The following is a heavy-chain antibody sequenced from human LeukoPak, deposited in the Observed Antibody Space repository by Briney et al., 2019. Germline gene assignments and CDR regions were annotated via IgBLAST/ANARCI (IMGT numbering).Heavy chain of an antibody. D-gene: IGHD6-19*01. CDR1: GYTFTGYY. CDR2: INPNSGGT. J-gene: IGHJ4*02. Sequence: ASVKVSCKASGYTFTGYYMHWVRQAPGQGLEWMGRINPNSGGTNYAQKFQGRVTMTRDTSISTAYMELSRLRSDDTAVYYCARGAWQWLVLRADAEFDYWGRGTLVTVSS. V-gene: IGHV1-2*06. CDR3: ARGAWQWLVLRADAEFDY.